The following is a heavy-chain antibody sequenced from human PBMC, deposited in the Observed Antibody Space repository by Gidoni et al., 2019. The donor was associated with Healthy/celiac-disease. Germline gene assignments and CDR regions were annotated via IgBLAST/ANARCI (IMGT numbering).Heavy chain of an antibody. D-gene: IGHD3-22*01. CDR3: AKEGRITMIVVVIAPGVNYFYY. J-gene: IGHJ4*02. Sequence: EVQLVESGGGLVQPGGSLRLSCAASGFTFSSYAMSWVRQAPGKGLGWFSAISGSGWSNYYEDSLKGRFTIPRDNSQNTVLLQMNSLRAEETGVYYCAKEGRITMIVVVIAPGVNYFYYWGQGTLVTVSS. V-gene: IGHV3-23*04. CDR1: GFTFSSYA. CDR2: ISGSGWSN.